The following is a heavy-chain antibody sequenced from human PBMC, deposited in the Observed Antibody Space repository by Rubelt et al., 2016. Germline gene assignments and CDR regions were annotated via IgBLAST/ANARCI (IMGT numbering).Heavy chain of an antibody. CDR2: LYSGGAA. Sequence: EVQLLESGGGLVQPGGSLRLSCAASGLTVSNSYIHWVRQAPGKGLEWVSVLYSGGAAYYAGSVKGRFTISRDSSKYTLYLQMNSLRAEDTAVYYCAKEFWSGFSFNSICHNWGQGTLVTVSS. J-gene: IGHJ4*02. CDR1: GLTVSNSY. CDR3: AKEFWSGFSFNSICHN. D-gene: IGHD3-3*01. V-gene: IGHV3-66*01.